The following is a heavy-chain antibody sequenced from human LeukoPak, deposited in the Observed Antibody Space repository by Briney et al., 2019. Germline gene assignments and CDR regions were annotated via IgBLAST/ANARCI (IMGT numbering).Heavy chain of an antibody. D-gene: IGHD3-9*01. V-gene: IGHV3-30*03. CDR1: GFTFSSYG. CDR2: ISYDGSNK. Sequence: QAGGSLRLSCAASGFTFSSYGMHWVRQAPGKGLEWVAVISYDGSNKYYADSVKGRFTISRDNSKNTLYLQMNSLRAEDTAVYYCARDLLAHDYDILTGHNLDYWGQGTLVTVSS. J-gene: IGHJ4*02. CDR3: ARDLLAHDYDILTGHNLDY.